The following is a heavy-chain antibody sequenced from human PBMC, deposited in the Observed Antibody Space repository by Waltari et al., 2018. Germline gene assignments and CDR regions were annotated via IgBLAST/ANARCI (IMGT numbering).Heavy chain of an antibody. D-gene: IGHD3-10*01. Sequence: QVQLVQSGAEVKKPGASVKVSCKASGYTFTDYYIHWVRQAPGQGLEWVGWINPNNGGTNYAQKFQCRVTMTRDTSISTAYMELSRLRSDDTAIYYCARVGYYGSGSYLSYWGQGTLVTVSS. CDR3: ARVGYYGSGSYLSY. CDR1: GYTFTDYY. CDR2: INPNNGGT. J-gene: IGHJ4*02. V-gene: IGHV1-2*02.